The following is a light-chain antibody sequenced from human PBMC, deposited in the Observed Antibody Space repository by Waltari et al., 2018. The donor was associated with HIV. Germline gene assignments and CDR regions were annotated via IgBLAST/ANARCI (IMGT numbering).Light chain of an antibody. J-gene: IGLJ1*01. Sequence: SYVLTQPPSVSVAPGQTARITCGGNNIGSKSVHWYQQKPGPAPVLVVYDDSDRPSGCPERFSGSNSGNPATLTISRVEAGDDADYYCQVWDSGSDHYVFGTGTKVTVL. CDR2: DDS. V-gene: IGLV3-21*02. CDR1: NIGSKS. CDR3: QVWDSGSDHYV.